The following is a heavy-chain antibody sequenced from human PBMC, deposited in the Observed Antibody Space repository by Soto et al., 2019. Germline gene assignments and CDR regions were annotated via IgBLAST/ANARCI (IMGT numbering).Heavy chain of an antibody. V-gene: IGHV4-59*01. J-gene: IGHJ4*02. D-gene: IGHD1-1*01. CDR1: GGSISSYY. CDR2: IYYSGST. Sequence: ESLSLTCTVSGGSISSYYWSWILHPPGKGLEWIGYIYYSGSTNYNPSLKSRITISVDTSKNQFSLKLSSVTAADTAVYYCARDPGGTTDYFDYWGQGTLVTSPQ. CDR3: ARDPGGTTDYFDY.